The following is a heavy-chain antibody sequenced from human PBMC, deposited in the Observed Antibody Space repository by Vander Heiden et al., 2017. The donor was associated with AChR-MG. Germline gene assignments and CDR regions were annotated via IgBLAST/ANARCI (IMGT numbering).Heavy chain of an antibody. CDR3: ARLFRLGATWYFDY. D-gene: IGHD1-26*01. CDR2: IFSNDEK. CDR1: GFSLSNARMG. J-gene: IGHJ4*02. Sequence: QVTLKESGPVLVKPTETLTLTCTVSGFSLSNARMGVSWIRQPPGKALEWLAHIFSNDEKSYSTSLKSRLTISKDTSKSQVVLTMTNMDPVDTATYYCARLFRLGATWYFDYWGQGTLVTVSS. V-gene: IGHV2-26*01.